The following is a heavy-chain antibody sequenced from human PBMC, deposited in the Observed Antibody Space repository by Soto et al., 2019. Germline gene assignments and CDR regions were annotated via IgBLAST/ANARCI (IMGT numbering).Heavy chain of an antibody. CDR2: IYSGGST. J-gene: IGHJ3*01. Sequence: EVQLVESGGDLVQPGGSLRLSCVASGFRVSGGYMNWVRQSPGKGPEWVSVIYSGGSTYQADSVKGRFIISRGDSANTLYLQMTSLRPEDTAVYFCARANEFNAFDVWGPGTRVTVSS. D-gene: IGHD3-10*01. V-gene: IGHV3-53*04. CDR3: ARANEFNAFDV. CDR1: GFRVSGGY.